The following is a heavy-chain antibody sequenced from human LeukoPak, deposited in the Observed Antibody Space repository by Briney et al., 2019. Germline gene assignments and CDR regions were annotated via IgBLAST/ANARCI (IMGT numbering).Heavy chain of an antibody. CDR3: AKETYYYDSSGYYSYYYMDV. CDR1: GFTFNSYG. D-gene: IGHD3-22*01. CDR2: ISYDGSHK. V-gene: IGHV3-30*18. Sequence: GGSLRLSCAASGFTFNSYGMHWVRQAPGKGLEWVAVISYDGSHKYYADSVKGRFTISRDNSKNTLYLQMNSLRAEDTAVYYCAKETYYYDSSGYYSYYYMDVWGKGTTVTVSS. J-gene: IGHJ6*03.